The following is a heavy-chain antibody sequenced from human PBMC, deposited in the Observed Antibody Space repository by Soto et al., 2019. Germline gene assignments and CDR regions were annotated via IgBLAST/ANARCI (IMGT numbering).Heavy chain of an antibody. J-gene: IGHJ6*02. Sequence: SETLSLTCSVSGGSIRAYFWTWIRQPPGKGLEWIGYISSTGTINYNSSLKSRVTISLDTSRNLFSLKLSSVTPADTAVYFCARDRKLVIPGNYYYYGMDVWGQGTTVTVSS. CDR2: ISSTGTI. V-gene: IGHV4-59*01. CDR3: ARDRKLVIPGNYYYYGMDV. CDR1: GGSIRAYF. D-gene: IGHD3-10*01.